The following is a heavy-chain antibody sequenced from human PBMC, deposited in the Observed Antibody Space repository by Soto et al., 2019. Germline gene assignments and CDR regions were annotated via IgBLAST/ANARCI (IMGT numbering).Heavy chain of an antibody. CDR3: APVPAASSYYNTDV. D-gene: IGHD2-2*01. CDR2: IVDTGGRT. CDR1: VFAFSSYA. Sequence: GWSLRLSCAASVFAFSSYAMNWFRQAPGKGLEWVSGIVDTGGRTFYADSVKGRFTISRDNAKNTLYLEMSSLRAEDTAIYYCAPVPAASSYYNTDVWGQGTTVTVSS. V-gene: IGHV3-23*01. J-gene: IGHJ6*02.